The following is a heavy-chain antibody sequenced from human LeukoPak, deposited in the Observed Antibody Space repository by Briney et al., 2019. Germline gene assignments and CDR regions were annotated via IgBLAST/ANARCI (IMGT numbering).Heavy chain of an antibody. CDR2: INPNSGGA. V-gene: IGHV1-2*02. CDR3: ARDRVPSLAAFDI. Sequence: ASVKVSCKASGYTFTGYYMHWVRQAPGQGLEWMGWINPNSGGANYAQKFQGRVTMTRDTSISTAYMELSRLRSDDTAVYYCARDRVPSLAAFDIWGQGTMVTVSS. CDR1: GYTFTGYY. J-gene: IGHJ3*02. D-gene: IGHD1-1*01.